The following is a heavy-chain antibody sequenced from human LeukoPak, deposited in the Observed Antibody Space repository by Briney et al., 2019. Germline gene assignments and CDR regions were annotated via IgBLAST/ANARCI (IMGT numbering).Heavy chain of an antibody. CDR2: INHSGST. CDR1: GGSFSGYY. D-gene: IGHD3-10*01. Sequence: SETLSLTCAVYGGSFSGYYWSWIRQPAGKGLEWIGEINHSGSTNYDPSLKSRVTISVDTSKNQFSLKLSSVTAADTAVYYCARVGPFITMVRVPYYFDYWGQGTLVTVSS. CDR3: ARVGPFITMVRVPYYFDY. J-gene: IGHJ4*02. V-gene: IGHV4-34*01.